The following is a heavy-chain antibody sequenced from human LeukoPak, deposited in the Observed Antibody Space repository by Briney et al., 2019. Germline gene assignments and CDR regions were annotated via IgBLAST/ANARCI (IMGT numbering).Heavy chain of an antibody. CDR1: GFTFSSFA. Sequence: PGGSLRLSCAASGFTFSSFAMSWVRQAPGKGLEWVSGLSGSGGSTYYADSVKGRFTISRDNSKNTLYLQMNSLRAEDTAVYYCAKVGTYGSRPRHFQHWGQGTLVIVSS. V-gene: IGHV3-23*01. CDR3: AKVGTYGSRPRHFQH. CDR2: LSGSGGST. J-gene: IGHJ1*01. D-gene: IGHD3-22*01.